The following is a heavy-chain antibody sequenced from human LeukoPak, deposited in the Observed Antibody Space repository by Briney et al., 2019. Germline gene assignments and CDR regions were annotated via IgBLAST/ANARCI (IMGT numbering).Heavy chain of an antibody. Sequence: GSSVKVSCKASGGTFSSYAISWVRQAPGQGLEWMGWINPNSGGTNYAQKFQGRVTMTRDTSISTAYMELSRLRSDDTAVYYCATNSGIAAAGNWFDPWGQGTLVTVSS. V-gene: IGHV1-2*02. J-gene: IGHJ5*02. CDR3: ATNSGIAAAGNWFDP. CDR1: GGTFSSYA. CDR2: INPNSGGT. D-gene: IGHD6-13*01.